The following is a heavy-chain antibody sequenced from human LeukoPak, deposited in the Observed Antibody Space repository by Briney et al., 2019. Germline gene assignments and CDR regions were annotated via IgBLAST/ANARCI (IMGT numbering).Heavy chain of an antibody. J-gene: IGHJ4*02. D-gene: IGHD1-26*01. CDR2: IKQAGSDK. CDR3: ATASRGSYDN. V-gene: IGHV3-7*01. Sequence: GGSLRLSCAASGFTFSSYWMSWARQAPGKGLEWVANIKQAGSDKYYVDSVKGRFTISRDNTKNSLYLQMNSLRAEDTAVYYCATASRGSYDNWGQGTLVTVSS. CDR1: GFTFSSYW.